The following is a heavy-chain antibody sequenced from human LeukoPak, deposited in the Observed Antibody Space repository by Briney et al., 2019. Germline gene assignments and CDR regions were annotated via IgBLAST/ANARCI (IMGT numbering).Heavy chain of an antibody. CDR3: ARDEGYYGLSPNWYFDL. D-gene: IGHD1-26*01. V-gene: IGHV4-61*08. J-gene: IGHJ2*01. Sequence: PSETLSLTCAVSGGSISSGGYSRSWIRQPPGKGLEWIGYIYYSGSTNYNPSLKSRVTISVDTSKNQFSLKLSSVTAADTAVYYCARDEGYYGLSPNWYFDLWGRGTLVTVSS. CDR1: GGSISSGGYS. CDR2: IYYSGST.